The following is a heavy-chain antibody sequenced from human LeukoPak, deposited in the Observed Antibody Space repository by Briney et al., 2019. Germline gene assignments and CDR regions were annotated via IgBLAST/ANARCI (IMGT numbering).Heavy chain of an antibody. J-gene: IGHJ4*02. CDR3: AKIEYQWLVPDFDY. D-gene: IGHD6-19*01. CDR2: MNPNSGNT. V-gene: IGHV1-8*01. CDR1: GYTFTSYD. Sequence: ASVKVSCKASGYTFTSYDINWVRQATGQGLEWMGWMNPNSGNTGYAQKFQGRVTMTRNTSISTAYMELSSLRSEDTAVYYCAKIEYQWLVPDFDYWGQGTLVTVSS.